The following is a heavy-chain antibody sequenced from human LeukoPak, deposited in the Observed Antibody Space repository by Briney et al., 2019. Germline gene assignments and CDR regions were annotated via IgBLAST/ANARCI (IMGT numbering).Heavy chain of an antibody. CDR3: ARADVYTGNWNAKADAFDI. J-gene: IGHJ3*02. CDR2: INPNSGGT. CDR1: GYTFTGYY. V-gene: IGHV1-2*06. Sequence: ASVKVSCKASGYTFTGYYMHWVRQAPGQGLEWMGRINPNSGGTNYAQKFQGRVTMTRDTSISTAYMELSRLRSDDTAVYYCARADVYTGNWNAKADAFDIWGQGTMVTVSS. D-gene: IGHD1-20*01.